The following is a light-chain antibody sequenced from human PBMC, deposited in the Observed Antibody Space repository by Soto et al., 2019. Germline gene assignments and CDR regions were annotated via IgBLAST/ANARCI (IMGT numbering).Light chain of an antibody. CDR1: QGVNTW. V-gene: IGKV1-12*01. CDR2: GAS. CDR3: QQANNMPLT. J-gene: IGKJ4*01. Sequence: HLTQSPSSVSASVGDRVTITCRASQGVNTWLAWYQKKPGKAPRLLIYGASSLQSGVPLRFSGSGSGTDFTLTISSLQPEDVGHYYCQQANNMPLTFGGGT.